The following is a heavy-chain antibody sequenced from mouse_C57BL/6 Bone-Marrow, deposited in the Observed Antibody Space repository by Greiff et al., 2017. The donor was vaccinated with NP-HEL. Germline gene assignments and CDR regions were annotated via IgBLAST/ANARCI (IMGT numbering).Heavy chain of an antibody. CDR1: GYTFTDYY. V-gene: IGHV1-77*01. CDR3: AREDGRRGPHFDY. CDR2: IGPGSGST. J-gene: IGHJ2*01. D-gene: IGHD2-12*01. Sequence: VQLQQSGAGLVKPGASVKISCKASGYTFTDYYINWVKQRPGQGLEWIGKIGPGSGSTYYNEKFKGKATLTADKSSSTAYMPLSSLTSEDSAVYFCAREDGRRGPHFDYWGQGTTLTVSS.